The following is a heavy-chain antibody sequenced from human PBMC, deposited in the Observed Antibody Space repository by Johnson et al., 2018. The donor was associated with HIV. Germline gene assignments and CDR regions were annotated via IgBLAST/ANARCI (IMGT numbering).Heavy chain of an antibody. V-gene: IGHV3-73*01. J-gene: IGHJ3*02. CDR3: ARADTAMVRGAFDI. D-gene: IGHD5-18*01. CDR1: GFTLSGSH. CDR2: VRTEAKNHAT. Sequence: EVQLVESGGGLVQPGGSLKLSCAASGFTLSGSHIHWVRQASGKGLEWVGRVRTEAKNHATAYAASVTGRFSISRDDSKNTAYLQMNRLRAEDTALYYCARADTAMVRGAFDIWGQGTMVTVSS.